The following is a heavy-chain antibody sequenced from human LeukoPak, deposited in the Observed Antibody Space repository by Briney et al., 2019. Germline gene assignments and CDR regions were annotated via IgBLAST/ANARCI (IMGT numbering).Heavy chain of an antibody. D-gene: IGHD6-13*01. V-gene: IGHV4-39*07. CDR1: GVSISSSNSY. Sequence: SETLSLTCTVSGVSISSSNSYWRWLRQPPGRGLEWIGSIYYSGSTYYNPSLKSRVTISVDTSKNQFSLKLSSVTAADTAVYYCARVSSSWYKAFDYWGQGTLVTVSS. J-gene: IGHJ4*02. CDR3: ARVSSSWYKAFDY. CDR2: IYYSGST.